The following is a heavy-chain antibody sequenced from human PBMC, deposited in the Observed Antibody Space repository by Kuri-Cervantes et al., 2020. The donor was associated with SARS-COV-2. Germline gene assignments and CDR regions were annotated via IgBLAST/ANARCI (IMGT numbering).Heavy chain of an antibody. CDR2: IYYSGST. D-gene: IGHD3-10*01. Sequence: GSLRLSCTVSGGSISSSSYYWGWIRQPPGKGLEWIGSIYYSGSTYYNPSLKSRVTISVDTSKNQFSLKLSSVTAADTAVYYCARHPPEYYSLYYFDYWGQGTLVTGLL. V-gene: IGHV4-39*01. CDR3: ARHPPEYYSLYYFDY. CDR1: GGSISSSSYY. J-gene: IGHJ4*02.